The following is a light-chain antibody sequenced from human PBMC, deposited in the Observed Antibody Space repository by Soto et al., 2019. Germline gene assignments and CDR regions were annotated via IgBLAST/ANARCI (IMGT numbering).Light chain of an antibody. CDR1: QGISNY. CDR3: LQHNSYTRT. V-gene: IGKV1-17*03. CDR2: AAS. Sequence: DIQMTQSPSAMSASVGDRVTITCRASQGISNYLAWFQQKPGKVPQRMIYAASSLQSGVPSRFSGSGSGTAFTLTISSLQPEDFATYYGLQHNSYTRTFGQGTKVEIK. J-gene: IGKJ1*01.